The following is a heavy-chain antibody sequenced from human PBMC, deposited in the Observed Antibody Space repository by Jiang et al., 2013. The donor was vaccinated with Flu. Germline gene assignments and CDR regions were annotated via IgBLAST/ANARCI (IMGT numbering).Heavy chain of an antibody. V-gene: IGHV4-59*01. D-gene: IGHD6-13*01. CDR3: ARDVSAAGSWFDP. Sequence: LLKPSETLSVTCTISGDSISSSYWSWIRQPPGKRLEYIAYISHSGSADYNPSLQSRVTISVDTSKNQFSLTLNSLTAADTAVYYCARDVSAAGSWFDPWGQGTQVTVSS. CDR1: GDSISSSY. CDR2: ISHSGSA. J-gene: IGHJ5*02.